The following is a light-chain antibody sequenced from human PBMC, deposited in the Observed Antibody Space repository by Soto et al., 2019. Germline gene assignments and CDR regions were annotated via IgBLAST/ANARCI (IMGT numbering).Light chain of an antibody. CDR2: WAS. J-gene: IGKJ1*01. CDR1: QSVLYSSNNKNY. V-gene: IGKV4-1*01. CDR3: QQYYITPFT. Sequence: DIVMIQSPDSLAVSLGERATINCKSSQSVLYSSNNKNYLAWYQQKPGQPPKLLIYWASTRQSGVPDRLSGSGSGTDFSLTISSLQAEDVAVYYCQQYYITPFTFGQGTKVQIK.